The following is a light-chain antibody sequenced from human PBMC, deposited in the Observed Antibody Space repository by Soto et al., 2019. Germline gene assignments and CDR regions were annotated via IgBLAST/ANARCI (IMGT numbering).Light chain of an antibody. CDR1: SSDVGGYNY. CDR3: SSYTSSSTLV. J-gene: IGLJ1*01. V-gene: IGLV2-14*01. Sequence: SVLTQPASGSGSHGQSITISCTGTSSDVGGYNYVSWYQQHPGKAPKLMIYDVSNRPSGVSNRFSGSKSGNTASLTISGLQAEDEADYYCSSYTSSSTLVFGTGTKVTVL. CDR2: DVS.